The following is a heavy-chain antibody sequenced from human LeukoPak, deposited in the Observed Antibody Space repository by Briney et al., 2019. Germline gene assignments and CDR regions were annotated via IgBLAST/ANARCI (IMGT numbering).Heavy chain of an antibody. CDR1: GGTFSSYA. CDR2: MNPNSGNT. D-gene: IGHD6-19*01. CDR3: ARSIAVAGVGSWFDP. V-gene: IGHV1-8*03. Sequence: GASVKVSCKASGGTFSSYAISWVRQATGQGLEWMGWMNPNSGNTGYAQKFQGRVTITRNTSISTAYMELSSLRSEDTAVYYCARSIAVAGVGSWFDPWGQGTLVTVSS. J-gene: IGHJ5*02.